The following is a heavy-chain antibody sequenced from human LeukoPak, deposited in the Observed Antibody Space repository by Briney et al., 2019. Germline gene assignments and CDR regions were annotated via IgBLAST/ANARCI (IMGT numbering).Heavy chain of an antibody. V-gene: IGHV4-59*11. CDR1: GGYISSHY. CDR2: IYYSGST. Sequence: SETLSLTCTVSGGYISSHYWSWIRQPPGKGLEWIGYIYYSGSTNYNPSLKSRVTISVDTSKNQFSLKLSSVTAADTAVYYCAREGSGGFDPWGQGTLVTVSS. J-gene: IGHJ5*02. D-gene: IGHD6-25*01. CDR3: AREGSGGFDP.